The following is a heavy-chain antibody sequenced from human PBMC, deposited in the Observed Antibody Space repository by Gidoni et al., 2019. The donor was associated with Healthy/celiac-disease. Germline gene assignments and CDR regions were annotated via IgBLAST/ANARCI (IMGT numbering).Heavy chain of an antibody. CDR3: ARSSRDGYNFFDY. CDR2: IYYSGST. D-gene: IGHD5-12*01. Sequence: QVQLQESGPGLVTPSETLSLTCTVSGGSISSYYWSWTRQPPGKGLEWIGYIYYSGSTNYNPSLKSRVTISVDTSKNQFSLKLSSVTAADTAVYYCARSSRDGYNFFDYWGQGTLVTVSS. J-gene: IGHJ4*02. V-gene: IGHV4-59*01. CDR1: GGSISSYY.